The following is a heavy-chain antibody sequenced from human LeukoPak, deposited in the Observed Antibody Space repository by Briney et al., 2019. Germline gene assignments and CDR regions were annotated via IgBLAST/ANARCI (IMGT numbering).Heavy chain of an antibody. CDR1: GYSINSGYY. J-gene: IGHJ4*02. D-gene: IGHD7-27*01. Sequence: SETLSLTCTVSGYSINSGYYWAWIRQPPGKGLEWIGIIYHSGSTYYNPSLKSRVTISVDTSKNQFSLKVSSVTAADTAVYYCAKRGNWGFFDYWGRGTLVTVSS. V-gene: IGHV4-38-2*02. CDR3: AKRGNWGFFDY. CDR2: IYHSGST.